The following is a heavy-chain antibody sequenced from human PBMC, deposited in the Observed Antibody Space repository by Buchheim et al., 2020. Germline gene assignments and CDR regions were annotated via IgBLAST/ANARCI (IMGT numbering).Heavy chain of an antibody. CDR1: GFTFSSYW. V-gene: IGHV3-7*01. Sequence: EVQLVESGGGLVQPGGSLRLSCAASGFTFSSYWMSWVRQAPGKGLEWVANIKQDGSEKYYVDSVKGRFTISRDNAKNSLYLQMNSLRAEDTAVYYCARGLSDYDFWSGYLGFYYNWFDPWGQGTL. D-gene: IGHD3-3*01. CDR2: IKQDGSEK. J-gene: IGHJ5*02. CDR3: ARGLSDYDFWSGYLGFYYNWFDP.